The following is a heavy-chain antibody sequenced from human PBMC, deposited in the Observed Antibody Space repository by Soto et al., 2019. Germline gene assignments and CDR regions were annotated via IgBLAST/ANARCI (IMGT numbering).Heavy chain of an antibody. D-gene: IGHD1-26*01. V-gene: IGHV4-4*02. CDR1: GGSMTSSNW. J-gene: IGHJ4*02. CDR3: ARSEATGLDH. CDR2: AHHSGRT. Sequence: QVQLQESGPGLVKPSGTLSLTCTVSGGSMTSSNWWNWVRQSPGKGLEWIGEAHHSGRTNYNPSHKCRVTISVDKSKNHFSLKLSSVTAADTAVYYCARSEATGLDHWGQGTLVTVSS.